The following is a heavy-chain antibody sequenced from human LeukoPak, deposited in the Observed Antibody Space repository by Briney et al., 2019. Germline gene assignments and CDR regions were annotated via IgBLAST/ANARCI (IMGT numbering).Heavy chain of an antibody. D-gene: IGHD1-26*01. CDR3: ARGSGDYNDY. CDR1: GFTFSSYA. Sequence: GGSLRLSCAASGFTFSSYAMNCVRQAPGKGLEWVSVIYSGGNTYYADSVKGRFTISRDNSKNTLYLQMNSLRAEDTAVYYCARGSGDYNDYWGQGTLVTVSS. V-gene: IGHV3-53*01. CDR2: IYSGGNT. J-gene: IGHJ4*02.